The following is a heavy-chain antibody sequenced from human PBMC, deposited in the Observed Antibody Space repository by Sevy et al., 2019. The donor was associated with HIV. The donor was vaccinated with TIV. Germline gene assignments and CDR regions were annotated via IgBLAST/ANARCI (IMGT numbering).Heavy chain of an antibody. D-gene: IGHD2-21*01. J-gene: IGHJ6*02. CDR3: ARRPDFGRAIPTGVMDV. CDR1: GFTFSTYA. V-gene: IGHV3-23*01. Sequence: GGSLRLSCAASGFTFSTYARSGVRQTPGKGLQGVSVISDSGDSTYYADSVKGRFTTYRDNSKNTMYLQMNSLRAEDTAVYYCARRPDFGRAIPTGVMDVWGQGTTVTVSS. CDR2: ISDSGDST.